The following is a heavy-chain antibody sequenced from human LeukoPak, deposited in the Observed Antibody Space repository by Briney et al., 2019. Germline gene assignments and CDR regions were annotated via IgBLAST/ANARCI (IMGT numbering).Heavy chain of an antibody. CDR1: GGSIIINNYY. CDR3: ARILYYYYMDV. Sequence: PSETLSLTCTVSGGSIIINNYYWGWVRQPPGKGLEWIGSIYYSGSTYYNPSLKSRVTISVDTSKDQFSLKLSSVTAADTAVYYCARILYYYYMDVWGKGTTVTVSS. J-gene: IGHJ6*03. CDR2: IYYSGST. V-gene: IGHV4-39*07.